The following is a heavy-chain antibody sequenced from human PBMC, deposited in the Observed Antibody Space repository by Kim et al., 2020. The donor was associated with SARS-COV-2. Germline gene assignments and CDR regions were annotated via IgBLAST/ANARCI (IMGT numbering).Heavy chain of an antibody. Sequence: YYSDSVKGRFTNFRDNRKNSLYLQMNSLRAEDTALYYCARDFPDSEDAFDVWGQGTMVTVST. V-gene: IGHV3-43*01. J-gene: IGHJ3*01. CDR3: ARDFPDSEDAFDV.